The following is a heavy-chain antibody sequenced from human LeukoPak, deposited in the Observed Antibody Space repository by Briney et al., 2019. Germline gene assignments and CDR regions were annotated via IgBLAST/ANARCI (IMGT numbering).Heavy chain of an antibody. Sequence: SETLSLTCAVYGGSFSCYYWSWIRQPPGKGLDWIGEINHSGSTNYNPSLKSRVTISVDTSKNQFSLKLSSVTAADTAVYYCARGKKHYYYYMDVWGKGTTVTVSS. CDR2: INHSGST. J-gene: IGHJ6*03. CDR1: GGSFSCYY. V-gene: IGHV4-34*01. CDR3: ARGKKHYYYYMDV.